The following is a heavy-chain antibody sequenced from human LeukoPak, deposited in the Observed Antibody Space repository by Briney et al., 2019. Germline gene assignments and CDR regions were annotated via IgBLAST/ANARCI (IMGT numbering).Heavy chain of an antibody. CDR3: ARRHADSTGFDY. CDR2: INPDGTTT. J-gene: IGHJ4*02. V-gene: IGHV3-74*01. Sequence: GGSLRLSCAASGFSFSTYWMYWVRQAPGKGLLWVSHINPDGTTTRFADSVKGRFTIPRDNAENTLYLQMDSLRAEDTALYYCARRHADSTGFDYWGQGALVTVSS. D-gene: IGHD4-11*01. CDR1: GFSFSTYW.